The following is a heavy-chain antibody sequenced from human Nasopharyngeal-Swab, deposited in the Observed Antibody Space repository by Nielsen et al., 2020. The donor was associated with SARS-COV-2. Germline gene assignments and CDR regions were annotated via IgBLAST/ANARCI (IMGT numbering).Heavy chain of an antibody. CDR1: GYTFTSYG. CDR3: ARAGEFSGTTVTTHLDY. V-gene: IGHV1-18*01. Sequence: ASVKVSCKASGYTFTSYGISWVRQAPGQGLEWMGWISAYNGNTNYAQKLQGRVTMTTDTSTSTAYMELSSLRSEDTAVYYCARAGEFSGTTVTTHLDYWGQGTLVTVSS. CDR2: ISAYNGNT. D-gene: IGHD4-11*01. J-gene: IGHJ4*02.